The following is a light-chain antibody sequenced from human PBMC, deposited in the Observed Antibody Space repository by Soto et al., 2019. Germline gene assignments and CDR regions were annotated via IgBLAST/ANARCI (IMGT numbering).Light chain of an antibody. CDR2: GAS. CDR1: QSVSSSY. Sequence: EIVMTQSPGTLSLSPGERATLSCRASQSVSSSYLAWYQQKPGQAPRLLIYGASSRATGIPDRFSGSGSGTDFTFIISRLEPEDFAVYYCQQYGSSPMFTFGQGTNLEIK. V-gene: IGKV3-20*01. CDR3: QQYGSSPMFT. J-gene: IGKJ2*01.